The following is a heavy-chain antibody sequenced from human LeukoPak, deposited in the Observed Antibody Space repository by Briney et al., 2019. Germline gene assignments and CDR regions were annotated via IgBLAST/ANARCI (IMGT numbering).Heavy chain of an antibody. CDR1: GFTFSTFA. Sequence: SGGSLRLSCAASGFTFSTFAMIWVRQPPGKGLEWVSSIFPSGGEIHYADSVRGRFTISRDNSKNTLYLQMNSLRAEDTAVYYCAKGAKRLGYCSGGTCYSNYDYYYMDVWGKGTTVTISS. CDR3: AKGAKRLGYCSGGTCYSNYDYYYMDV. J-gene: IGHJ6*03. CDR2: IFPSGGEI. D-gene: IGHD2-15*01. V-gene: IGHV3-23*01.